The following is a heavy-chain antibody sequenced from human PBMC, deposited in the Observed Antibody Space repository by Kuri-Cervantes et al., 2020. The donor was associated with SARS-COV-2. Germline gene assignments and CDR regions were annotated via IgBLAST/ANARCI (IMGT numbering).Heavy chain of an antibody. Sequence: ESLKISCTVSGGSISSSSYYWGWIRQPPGKGLEWIGSIYYSGSTYYNPSLKSRVTISVDTSKNQFSLKLSSVTAADTAVYYCARHADSSSWYGYYYYYGMDVWGQGTTVTVSS. V-gene: IGHV4-39*01. CDR3: ARHADSSSWYGYYYYYGMDV. CDR2: IYYSGST. CDR1: GGSISSSSYY. D-gene: IGHD6-13*01. J-gene: IGHJ6*02.